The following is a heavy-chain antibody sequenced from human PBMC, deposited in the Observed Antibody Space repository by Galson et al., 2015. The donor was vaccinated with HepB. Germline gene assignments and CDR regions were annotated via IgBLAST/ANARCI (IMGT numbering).Heavy chain of an antibody. CDR3: VKDLGWVDVY. V-gene: IGHV3-64D*06. D-gene: IGHD3-3*01. CDR1: GFSFRTYA. Sequence: SLRLSCAFSGFSFRTYAMFWVRQAPVKGLEYVSGISSDGTSTYYVDSVRGRFTISRDTSKNTMYLQMSSLRPEDTAVYYCVKDLGWVDVYWGQGTLVTVSS. CDR2: ISSDGTST. J-gene: IGHJ4*02.